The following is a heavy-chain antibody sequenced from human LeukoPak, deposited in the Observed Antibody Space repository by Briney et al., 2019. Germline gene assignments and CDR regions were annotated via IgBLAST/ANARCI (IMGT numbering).Heavy chain of an antibody. J-gene: IGHJ3*02. V-gene: IGHV4-31*03. D-gene: IGHD2/OR15-2a*01. CDR1: GGSISSGGYY. CDR2: IYYSGST. Sequence: PSQTLSLTCTVSGGSISSGGYYWSWIRQHTGKGLEWIGYIYYSGSTYYNPSLKSRVTISVDTSKNQFSLKLSSVTAADTAVYYCARDSTPLAFDIWGQGTMVTVSS. CDR3: ARDSTPLAFDI.